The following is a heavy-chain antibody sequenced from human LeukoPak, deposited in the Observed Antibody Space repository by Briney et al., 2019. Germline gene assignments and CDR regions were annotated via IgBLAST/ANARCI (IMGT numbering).Heavy chain of an antibody. CDR3: ARDTRIVGATPVDY. Sequence: GRSLRLSCAASGFIFSTFGMHWVRQAPGKGLEWVAVISYDGSNKYYADSVKGRFTISRDNSKNTLYLQMNSLSVEDTAVYYCARDTRIVGATPVDYWGQGTLVTVSS. D-gene: IGHD1-26*01. V-gene: IGHV3-30*03. J-gene: IGHJ4*02. CDR2: ISYDGSNK. CDR1: GFIFSTFG.